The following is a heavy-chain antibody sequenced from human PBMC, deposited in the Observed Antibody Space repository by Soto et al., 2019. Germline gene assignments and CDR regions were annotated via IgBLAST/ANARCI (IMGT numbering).Heavy chain of an antibody. V-gene: IGHV5-51*01. CDR2: IYPGDSDT. Sequence: GESLKISCKGSGYSFTSYWIGWVRQMPGKGLEWMGIIYPGDSDTRYSPSFQGQVTISADKSISTAYLQWSSLKASDTAMYYCARQGYSYGFRGYYYYYMGVWGKGTTVTVSS. J-gene: IGHJ6*03. CDR3: ARQGYSYGFRGYYYYYMGV. CDR1: GYSFTSYW. D-gene: IGHD5-18*01.